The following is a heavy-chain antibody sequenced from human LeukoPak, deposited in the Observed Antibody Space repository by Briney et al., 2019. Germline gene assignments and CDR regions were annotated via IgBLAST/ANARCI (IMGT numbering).Heavy chain of an antibody. V-gene: IGHV3-23*01. Sequence: SGGSLTLSCAASGFTFRSYAMSWVRQAPGKGLAWVAGMSVIGGSTYYADSVKGRFTISRDNSKNTLYLQMNSLRAEDTAVYYCAKDLRVFWSGSGPGYGMDVWGQGTTVTVSS. J-gene: IGHJ6*02. CDR3: AKDLRVFWSGSGPGYGMDV. CDR2: MSVIGGST. D-gene: IGHD3-3*01. CDR1: GFTFRSYA.